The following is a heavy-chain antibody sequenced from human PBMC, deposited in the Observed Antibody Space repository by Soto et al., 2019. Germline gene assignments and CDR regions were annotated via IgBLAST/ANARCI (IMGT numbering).Heavy chain of an antibody. D-gene: IGHD5-18*01. CDR3: ARGYDTALAPIF. CDR1: CGSFSSYH. CDR2: INRLTTT. J-gene: IGHJ4*02. Sequence: PSETLSLTCAVYCGSFSSYHWSWIRQTPGKGLEWIGEINRLTTTNYNPSLKSRVIISLDTPKNQFSLKLSSVTAADTAVYYCARGYDTALAPIFWGQGILVTAPQ. V-gene: IGHV4-34*01.